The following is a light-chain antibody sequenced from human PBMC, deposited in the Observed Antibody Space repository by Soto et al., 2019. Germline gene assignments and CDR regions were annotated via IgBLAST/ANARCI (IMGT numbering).Light chain of an antibody. CDR2: GAS. Sequence: EIVLTQSPGTLSLSPGEGATLSCRASQSVTSSYLAWYQQKPGQAPRFLMYGASSRATGIPDRFSGRGSGTDFTLTISRLEPEDFAVYYCQQYGTSPTTFGQGTKVDI. CDR1: QSVTSSY. V-gene: IGKV3-20*01. J-gene: IGKJ1*01. CDR3: QQYGTSPTT.